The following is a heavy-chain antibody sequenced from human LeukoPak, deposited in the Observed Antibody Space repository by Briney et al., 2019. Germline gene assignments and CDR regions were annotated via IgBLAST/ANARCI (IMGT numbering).Heavy chain of an antibody. D-gene: IGHD4-17*01. CDR1: GFTFSSYG. J-gene: IGHJ4*02. V-gene: IGHV3-30*18. Sequence: PGRSLRLSCAASGFTFSSYGMHWVRQAPGKGLEWVAVISYDGSNKHYADSVKGRFTISRDNSKNTLYLQMNSLRAEDTAVYYCAKDRVYGDYGGVGGYFDYWGQGTLVTVSS. CDR2: ISYDGSNK. CDR3: AKDRVYGDYGGVGGYFDY.